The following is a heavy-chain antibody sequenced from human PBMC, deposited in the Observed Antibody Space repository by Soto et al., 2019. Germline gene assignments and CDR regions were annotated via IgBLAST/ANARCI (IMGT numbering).Heavy chain of an antibody. J-gene: IGHJ6*03. V-gene: IGHV3-23*01. CDR1: GFTFSSYA. CDR2: ISGSGGST. Sequence: PGGSLRLSCAASGFTFSSYAMSWVRQAPGKGLEWVSAISGSGGSTYYADSVKGRFTISRDNSKNTLYLQMNSLRAEDTAVYYCAKDLKDIAVAGTGYYYYYMDVWGKGTTVTVS. CDR3: AKDLKDIAVAGTGYYYYYMDV. D-gene: IGHD6-19*01.